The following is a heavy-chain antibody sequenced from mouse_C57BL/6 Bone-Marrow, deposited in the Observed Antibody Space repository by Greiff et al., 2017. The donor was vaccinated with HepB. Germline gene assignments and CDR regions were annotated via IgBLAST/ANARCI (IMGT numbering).Heavy chain of an antibody. CDR1: GYAFTNYL. J-gene: IGHJ2*01. CDR3: ARGRNGYYPYYFDY. V-gene: IGHV1-54*01. D-gene: IGHD2-3*01. CDR2: INPGSGGT. Sequence: VQLKESGAELVRPGTSVKVSCKASGYAFTNYLIEWVKQRPGQGLEWIGVINPGSGGTNYNEKFKGKATLIADKSSSTAYMQLSSLTSEDSAVYFCARGRNGYYPYYFDYWGQGTTLTVSS.